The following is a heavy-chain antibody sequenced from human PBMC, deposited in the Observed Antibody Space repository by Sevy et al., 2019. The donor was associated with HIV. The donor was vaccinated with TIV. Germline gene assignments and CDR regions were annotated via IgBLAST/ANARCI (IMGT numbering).Heavy chain of an antibody. CDR1: GFTFSNYA. D-gene: IGHD3-22*01. CDR2: ISASGGTT. V-gene: IGHV3-23*01. J-gene: IGHJ4*02. CDR3: ARDLTMIVSRDY. Sequence: GGSLRLSCAASGFTFSNYAMSWVRQAPGKGLEWVSAISASGGTTFFADSVKGRFTISRDNSKNSLYLQMNSLRDEDTAVYYCARDLTMIVSRDYWGQGTLVTVSS.